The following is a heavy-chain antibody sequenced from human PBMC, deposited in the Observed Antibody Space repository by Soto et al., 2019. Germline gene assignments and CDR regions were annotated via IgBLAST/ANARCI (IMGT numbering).Heavy chain of an antibody. V-gene: IGHV1-3*01. Sequence: ASVKVSCKASGNTVPNYAIHWVRQAPGQRLEWMGWINGGNGNTYYSEHFQGRVTITRDTSASTAYMELSSLRSEDTAVYYCARGYYDSSGYYYQGEYFDYWGQGTLVTVSS. CDR1: GNTVPNYA. CDR3: ARGYYDSSGYYYQGEYFDY. CDR2: INGGNGNT. J-gene: IGHJ4*02. D-gene: IGHD3-22*01.